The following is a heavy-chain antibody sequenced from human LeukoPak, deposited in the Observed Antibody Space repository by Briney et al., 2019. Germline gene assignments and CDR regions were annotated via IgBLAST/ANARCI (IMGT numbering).Heavy chain of an antibody. CDR2: IYYSGST. CDR1: GGSISSYY. V-gene: IGHV4-59*08. J-gene: IGHJ3*02. CDR3: ARHKYYYDSSGYFPDAFDI. Sequence: SETLSLTCTVPGGSISSYYWSWIRQPPGKGLEWIGYIYYSGSTNYNPSLKSRVTISVDTSKNQFSLKLSSVTAADTAVYYCARHKYYYDSSGYFPDAFDIWGQGTMVTVSS. D-gene: IGHD3-22*01.